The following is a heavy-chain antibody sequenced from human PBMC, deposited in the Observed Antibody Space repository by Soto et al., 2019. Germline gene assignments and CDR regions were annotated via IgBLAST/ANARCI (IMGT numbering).Heavy chain of an antibody. Sequence: QVQLVESGGGVVQPGRSLRLSCEASGFTFSAFGIHWVRQAPGKGLAWLAVISYDGAHQYYAEPVKGRFTISRDNSRNTVFLQMNRLRVEDTAVYYCGKVIVHYYNGMDVWGQGTTVTVSS. CDR1: GFTFSAFG. CDR3: GKVIVHYYNGMDV. D-gene: IGHD3-10*01. V-gene: IGHV3-30*18. CDR2: ISYDGAHQ. J-gene: IGHJ6*02.